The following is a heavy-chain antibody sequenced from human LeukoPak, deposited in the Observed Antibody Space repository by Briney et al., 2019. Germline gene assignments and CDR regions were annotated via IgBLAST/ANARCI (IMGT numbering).Heavy chain of an antibody. CDR3: ARDRADGYNYGDYFDN. J-gene: IGHJ4*02. D-gene: IGHD5-18*01. V-gene: IGHV3-66*01. Sequence: GGSLRLSCVVSGFAVSTNYMSWVRQAAGKGLEWVSVIYGSSRTYYADSVKGRFTISRDNSKNTVYLQMDSLRAEDTAVYYCARDRADGYNYGDYFDNWGQGTLVTVSS. CDR2: IYGSSRT. CDR1: GFAVSTNY.